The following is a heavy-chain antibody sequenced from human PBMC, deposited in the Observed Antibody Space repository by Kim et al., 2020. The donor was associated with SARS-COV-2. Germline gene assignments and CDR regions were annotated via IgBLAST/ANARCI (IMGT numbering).Heavy chain of an antibody. J-gene: IGHJ6*02. CDR1: GFTFSSYA. CDR2: ISGSGGST. D-gene: IGHD3-9*01. Sequence: GGSLRLSCAASGFTFSSYAMSWVRQAPGKGLEWVSAISGSGGSTYYADSVKGRFTISRDNSKNTLYLQMNSLRAEDTAVYYCAKDAPPVLRYFDWFLYYYGMDVWGQGTTVTVSS. V-gene: IGHV3-23*01. CDR3: AKDAPPVLRYFDWFLYYYGMDV.